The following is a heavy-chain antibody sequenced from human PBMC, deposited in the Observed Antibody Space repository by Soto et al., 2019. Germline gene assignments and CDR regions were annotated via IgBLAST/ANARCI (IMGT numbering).Heavy chain of an antibody. CDR3: ARVIRIQLCLEY. CDR1: GFTFSSYA. D-gene: IGHD5-18*01. V-gene: IGHV3-30-3*01. J-gene: IGHJ4*02. Sequence: VVSLRLSCASSGFTFSSYAMQCVRHSPGKGLEWVAVISYDGSNKYYADSVKGRFTISRDNSKNTLYLQMNSLRAEDTAVYYCARVIRIQLCLEYWGQGTLDTVSS. CDR2: ISYDGSNK.